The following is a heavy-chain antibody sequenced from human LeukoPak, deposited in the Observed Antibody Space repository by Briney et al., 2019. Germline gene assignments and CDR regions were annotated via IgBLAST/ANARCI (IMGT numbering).Heavy chain of an antibody. Sequence: PSETLSLTCAVYGGSFRGYYWSWIRQPPGKGLEWIGEINHSGSTNYNPSLKSRVTISVDTSKNQFSLRLSSVTAADTAVYYCASGQRAARYYYMDVWGKGTTVTVSS. V-gene: IGHV4-34*01. D-gene: IGHD6-6*01. CDR1: GGSFRGYY. J-gene: IGHJ6*03. CDR3: ASGQRAARYYYMDV. CDR2: INHSGST.